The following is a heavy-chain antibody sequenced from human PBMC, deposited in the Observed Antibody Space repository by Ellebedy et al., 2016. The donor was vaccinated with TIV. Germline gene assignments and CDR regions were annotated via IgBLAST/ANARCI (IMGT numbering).Heavy chain of an antibody. J-gene: IGHJ4*02. CDR2: ISASGNT. Sequence: SETLSLTXTVSAASISSGGYYWSWIRQHPGKGLEWIGHISASGNTYYNPSLKSRATISVDTSKNQLYLKGSSVTAADTAVYYCARGNPKRINCRGYNCDYDYWGQGTLVTVSS. V-gene: IGHV4-31*03. CDR1: AASISSGGYY. CDR3: ARGNPKRINCRGYNCDYDY. D-gene: IGHD3-22*01.